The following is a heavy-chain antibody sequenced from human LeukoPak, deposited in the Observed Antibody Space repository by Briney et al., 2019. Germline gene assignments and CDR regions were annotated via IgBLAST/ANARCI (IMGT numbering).Heavy chain of an antibody. CDR3: AREGHSSGHCGAFDI. Sequence: PGGSLRLSCEVSGFTFTTSVMHWVRQAPGKGLEYVAGIGDNGIDTHYGNSVEGRFTISRDNSKNSLYLQMDSLRDEDMAVYYCAREGHSSGHCGAFDIWGQGTMVIVSS. CDR1: GFTFTTSV. V-gene: IGHV3-64*01. J-gene: IGHJ3*02. D-gene: IGHD3-22*01. CDR2: IGDNGIDT.